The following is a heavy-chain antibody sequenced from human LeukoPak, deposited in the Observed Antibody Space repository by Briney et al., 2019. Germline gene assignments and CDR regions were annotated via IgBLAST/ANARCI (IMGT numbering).Heavy chain of an antibody. CDR1: GFTSSSYS. J-gene: IGHJ4*02. D-gene: IGHD5-18*01. CDR3: ARADWDTAMIDY. Sequence: PGGSLRLSCAASGFTSSSYSMNWVRQAPGKGLEWVSSISSSSSYIYYADSVKGRFTISRDNAKKSLYLQMNSLRAEDTAVYYCARADWDTAMIDYWGQGTVVTVSS. V-gene: IGHV3-21*01. CDR2: ISSSSSYI.